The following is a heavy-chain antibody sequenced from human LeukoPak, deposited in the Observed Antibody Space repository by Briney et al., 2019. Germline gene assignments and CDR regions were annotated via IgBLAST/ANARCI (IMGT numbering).Heavy chain of an antibody. CDR1: GFTFRSYG. D-gene: IGHD3-16*01. CDR2: ISYDGSNK. Sequence: GGSLRLSCAGSGFTFRSYGMHWVRQAPGKGLEWVAVISYDGSNKYYADSVKGRFTISRDNSKSTLSLQMSSIRAEDTAVYYCAKDTVSGSLCGPTGYWGQGTLVTVSS. CDR3: AKDTVSGSLCGPTGY. J-gene: IGHJ4*02. V-gene: IGHV3-30*18.